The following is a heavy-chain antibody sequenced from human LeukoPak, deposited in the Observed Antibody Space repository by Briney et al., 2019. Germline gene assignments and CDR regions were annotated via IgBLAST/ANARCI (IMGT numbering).Heavy chain of an antibody. Sequence: SETLSLTCAVYGGSFSGYYWSWIRQPPGKGVEWIGEINHSGSTNYNPSLKSRVTISVDTSKNQFSLKLSSVTAADTAVYYCARGRITMVRGGPHRPPYYYAMDVWGKGTTVTVSS. D-gene: IGHD3-10*01. CDR2: INHSGST. CDR3: ARGRITMVRGGPHRPPYYYAMDV. J-gene: IGHJ6*04. V-gene: IGHV4-34*01. CDR1: GGSFSGYY.